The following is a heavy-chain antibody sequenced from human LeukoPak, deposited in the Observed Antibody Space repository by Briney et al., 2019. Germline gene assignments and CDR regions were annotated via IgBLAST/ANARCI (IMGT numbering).Heavy chain of an antibody. Sequence: GGSLRLSCAASGFTFSSYEMNWVRQAPGKGLEWVSYISSSGSTIYYADSVKGRFTISRDNAKNSLYLQMNSLRAEDTAVYYCATGKGSYNPFDYWGQGTLVTVSS. J-gene: IGHJ4*02. V-gene: IGHV3-48*03. CDR2: ISSSGSTI. CDR1: GFTFSSYE. CDR3: ATGKGSYNPFDY. D-gene: IGHD1-26*01.